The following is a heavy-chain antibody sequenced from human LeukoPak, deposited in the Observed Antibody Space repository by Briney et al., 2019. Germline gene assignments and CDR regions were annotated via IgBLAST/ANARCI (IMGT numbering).Heavy chain of an antibody. CDR2: INHSGST. CDR1: GGSFSGYY. V-gene: IGHV4-34*01. CDR3: ARGQGYYSSTSCYDRWFDP. J-gene: IGHJ5*02. Sequence: SETLSLTCAVYGGSFSGYYWSWIRQPPGKGLEWIGEINHSGSTNYNPSPKSRVTISVDTSKNQFSLKLSSVTAADTAVYYCARGQGYYSSTSCYDRWFDPWGQGTLVTVSS. D-gene: IGHD2-2*01.